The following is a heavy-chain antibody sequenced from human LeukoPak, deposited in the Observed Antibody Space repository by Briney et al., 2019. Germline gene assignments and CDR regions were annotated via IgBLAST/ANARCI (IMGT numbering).Heavy chain of an antibody. D-gene: IGHD2-15*01. CDR3: AKPVVAATREEIYWYFDL. CDR1: GFTFSSYA. CDR2: ISGSGGST. V-gene: IGHV3-23*01. J-gene: IGHJ2*01. Sequence: GGSPRLSCAASGFTFSSYAMSWVRQAPGKGLEWVSAISGSGGSTYYADSVKGRFTISRDNSKNTLYLQMNSLRAEDTAVYYCAKPVVAATREEIYWYFDLWGRGTLVTVSS.